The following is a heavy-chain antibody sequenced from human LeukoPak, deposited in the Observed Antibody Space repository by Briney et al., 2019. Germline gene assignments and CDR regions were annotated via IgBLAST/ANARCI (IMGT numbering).Heavy chain of an antibody. CDR2: IDGSGYKT. Sequence: GGALRLSCAASGFTFSNFAIRWVRQVPGKGLEWVSSIDGSGYKTHYPDSVRGRFTVSRDNSKNTLYLQMNSLRVEDTATYFCAKVQFNWGPIDYWGQGTPVIVSS. V-gene: IGHV3-23*01. CDR3: AKVQFNWGPIDY. D-gene: IGHD7-27*01. CDR1: GFTFSNFA. J-gene: IGHJ4*02.